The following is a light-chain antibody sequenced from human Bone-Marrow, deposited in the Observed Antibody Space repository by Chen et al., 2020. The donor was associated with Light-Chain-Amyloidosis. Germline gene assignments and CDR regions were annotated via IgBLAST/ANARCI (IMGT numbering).Light chain of an antibody. CDR3: QQYNNWPPL. Sequence: EIMMTQSPATLSVSPGERATLSCRASQSVSSNLAWYQQKPGQAPRLLIYDASTRATGIPARFSGSGSGTEFTLTSSSLQSEDVAVYYCQQYNNWPPLFGGGTKVEIK. CDR1: QSVSSN. CDR2: DAS. J-gene: IGKJ4*01. V-gene: IGKV3-15*01.